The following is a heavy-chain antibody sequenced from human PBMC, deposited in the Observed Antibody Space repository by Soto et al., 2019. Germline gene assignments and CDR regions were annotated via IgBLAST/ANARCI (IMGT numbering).Heavy chain of an antibody. CDR3: ARASLYDFWSGYRLTRGSWFDP. CDR1: GGSFSGYY. D-gene: IGHD3-3*01. V-gene: IGHV4-34*01. J-gene: IGHJ5*02. CDR2: INHSGST. Sequence: PSETLSLTCAVYGGSFSGYYWSWIRQPPGKGLEWIGEINHSGSTNYNPSLKSRVTISVDTSKNQFSLKLSSVTAADTAVYYCARASLYDFWSGYRLTRGSWFDPWGQGTLVTVSS.